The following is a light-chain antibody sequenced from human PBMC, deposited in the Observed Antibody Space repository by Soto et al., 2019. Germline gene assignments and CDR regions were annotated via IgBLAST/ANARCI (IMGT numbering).Light chain of an antibody. Sequence: QSALTQPASVSGSPGQPITISSTGTSSDVGSYNLVSWYQQHPGEAPKLMIYGGTKRPSGVSNRFSGSKSGNTASLAISGLQAEDEADYYCCSYAGITTYYVFGTGTKLTVL. CDR3: CSYAGITTYYV. V-gene: IGLV2-23*01. J-gene: IGLJ1*01. CDR2: GGT. CDR1: SSDVGSYNL.